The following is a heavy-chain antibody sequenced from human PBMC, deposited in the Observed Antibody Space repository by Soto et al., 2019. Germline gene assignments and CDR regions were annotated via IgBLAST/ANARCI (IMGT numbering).Heavy chain of an antibody. CDR1: GFTFSSHA. CDR3: AKEIFAAAYAATSAFAL. CDR2: VDGSGGDT. J-gene: IGHJ4*02. D-gene: IGHD2-8*01. Sequence: GGSLRLSCAASGFTFSSHAMGWLRQAPGTGPEWVAFVDGSGGDTSYADSVKGRFIVSRDNSDNSLFLHMNSLRAEDTGRYFCAKEIFAAAYAATSAFALWGQGTLVTVSS. V-gene: IGHV3-23*01.